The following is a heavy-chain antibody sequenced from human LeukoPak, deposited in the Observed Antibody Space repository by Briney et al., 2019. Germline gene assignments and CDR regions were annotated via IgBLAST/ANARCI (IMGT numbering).Heavy chain of an antibody. D-gene: IGHD3-10*01. J-gene: IGHJ4*02. V-gene: IGHV4-39*01. CDR1: GGSINIRNYS. CDR2: IYYTGST. CDR3: AATHDSGTYYNDPMGY. Sequence: SETLSLTCTVSGGSINIRNYSWGWIRQPPGEGLEWIGSIYYTGSTYYNPSLKSRVTVSVDTPKKQLSLKLSSVTAADTAVYYCAATHDSGTYYNDPMGYWGQGTLVTVSS.